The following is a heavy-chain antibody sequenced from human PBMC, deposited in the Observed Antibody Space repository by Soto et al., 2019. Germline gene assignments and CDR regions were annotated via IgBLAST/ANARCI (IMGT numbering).Heavy chain of an antibody. Sequence: GESLKISCKGSGYSFTHYWIGWVRQMPGKGLEWMGLIYPYDSETRYSPSFQGQVTMSVDKSISTAYLQMNSLITDDTAVYYCAPNWNFDYWGQGTLVTVSS. J-gene: IGHJ4*02. CDR1: GYSFTHYW. CDR3: APNWNFDY. D-gene: IGHD2-8*01. V-gene: IGHV5-51*01. CDR2: IYPYDSET.